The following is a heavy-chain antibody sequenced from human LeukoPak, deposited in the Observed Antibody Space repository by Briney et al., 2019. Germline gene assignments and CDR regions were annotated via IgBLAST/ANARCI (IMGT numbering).Heavy chain of an antibody. J-gene: IGHJ4*02. Sequence: GGSLRLSCAASGFTFSSYEMNWVRQAPGKGLEWVSYISSSGSNIYYADSVKGRFTISRDNAKNSLYLQMNSLRAEDTAVYYCARDSDTAMAIFDYWGQGTLVTVSS. CDR3: ARDSDTAMAIFDY. CDR1: GFTFSSYE. CDR2: ISSSGSNI. V-gene: IGHV3-48*03. D-gene: IGHD5-18*01.